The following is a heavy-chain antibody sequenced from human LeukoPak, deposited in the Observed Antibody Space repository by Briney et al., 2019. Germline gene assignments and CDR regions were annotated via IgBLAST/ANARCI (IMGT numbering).Heavy chain of an antibody. CDR3: ARDFPLQYYGSGSPTRPFDI. V-gene: IGHV4-4*02. CDR1: GGSISSSNW. D-gene: IGHD3-10*01. J-gene: IGHJ3*02. Sequence: SETLSLTCAVSGGSISSSNWWSWVRQPPGKGLEWIGEIYHSGSTNYNPSLKSRVTISVDKSKNQFTLKLSSVTAADTAVYYCARDFPLQYYGSGSPTRPFDIWGQGTMVTVSS. CDR2: IYHSGST.